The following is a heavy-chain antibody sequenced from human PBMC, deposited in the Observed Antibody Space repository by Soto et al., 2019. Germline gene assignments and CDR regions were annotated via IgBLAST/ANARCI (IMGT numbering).Heavy chain of an antibody. V-gene: IGHV4-39*02. D-gene: IGHD3-10*01. CDR3: ASLLFRPLCYYHVDV. CDR2: IYYSGST. J-gene: IGHJ6*03. CDR1: NGSISSPFYY. Sequence: QLHLQESGPGLVNPAETLSLTCTVSNGSISSPFYYWGWIRQPPGQGLQWIGSIYYSGSTYYDPSLKSRVTLSVDTSRNRFSLRLNSVTAADTAVYYCASLLFRPLCYYHVDVWGGGTTVTVSS.